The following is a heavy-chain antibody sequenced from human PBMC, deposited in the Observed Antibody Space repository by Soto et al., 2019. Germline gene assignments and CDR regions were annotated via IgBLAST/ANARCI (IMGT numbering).Heavy chain of an antibody. Sequence: GASVKVSCKASGGTFSSDFISWVRQAPGQGREWVGGTIARFGSANFAQKFQGRVTITADRFTSTVYMELSSLTSEDTATYYCARDQDSDNYVYAGSQEPYGMDVWGQGTTVTVS. D-gene: IGHD3-16*01. CDR3: ARDQDSDNYVYAGSQEPYGMDV. J-gene: IGHJ6*02. CDR1: GGTFSSDF. V-gene: IGHV1-69*06. CDR2: TIARFGSA.